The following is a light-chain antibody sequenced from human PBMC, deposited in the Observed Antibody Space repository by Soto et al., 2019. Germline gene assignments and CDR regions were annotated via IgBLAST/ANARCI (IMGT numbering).Light chain of an antibody. CDR2: EGS. CDR1: SSDVWGYNL. J-gene: IGLJ1*01. V-gene: IGLV2-23*03. CDR3: CSYAGSSTFAYV. Sequence: QSALTQPASVSGSPGQSITIACTGTSSDVWGYNLVSWYQQHPGKAPKLMIYEGSKRPSGVSHRLSGSKSGNTASLTISGLQAEDEADYYCCSYAGSSTFAYVFGTGTKLTVL.